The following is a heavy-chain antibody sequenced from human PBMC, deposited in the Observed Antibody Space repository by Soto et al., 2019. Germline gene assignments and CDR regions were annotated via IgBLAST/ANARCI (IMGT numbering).Heavy chain of an antibody. CDR2: ISSSGSTI. Sequence: GGSLRLSCAASGFTFSDYYMSWIRQAPGKGLEWVSYISSSGSTIYYADSVKGRFTISRDNAKNSLYLQMNSLRAEDTAVYYCARDLVGDDILTGYSKDFDYWGQGTLVTVSS. V-gene: IGHV3-11*01. D-gene: IGHD3-9*01. J-gene: IGHJ4*02. CDR3: ARDLVGDDILTGYSKDFDY. CDR1: GFTFSDYY.